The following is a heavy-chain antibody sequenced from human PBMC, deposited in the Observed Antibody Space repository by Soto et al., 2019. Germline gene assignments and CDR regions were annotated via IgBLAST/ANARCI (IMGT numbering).Heavy chain of an antibody. V-gene: IGHV1-69*01. Sequence: QVQLVQSGAEVKKPGSSVKVSCKASGDTFNKYAINWVRQAPGHGLDWMGGISTRFGTPNYAQKFHGRVTITADESTSTAHLELRSLRYEDTAMYYCARDYGYDCSGGNCYFYFWGQGTLVTVSS. CDR2: ISTRFGTP. CDR3: ARDYGYDCSGGNCYFYF. J-gene: IGHJ4*02. CDR1: GDTFNKYA. D-gene: IGHD2-15*01.